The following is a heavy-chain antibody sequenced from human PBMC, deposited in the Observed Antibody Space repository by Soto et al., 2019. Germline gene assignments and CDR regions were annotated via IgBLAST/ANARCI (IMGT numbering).Heavy chain of an antibody. CDR2: IKQDGSEK. J-gene: IGHJ4*02. V-gene: IGHV3-7*01. D-gene: IGHD2-15*01. CDR1: GFTLSSYW. Sequence: EVQLVESGGGLFQPGGSLRLSCAASGFTLSSYWMSWVRQAPGKGLEWVDNIKQDGSEKYYVDSVKGRFTISRDNAKNSLYLQMNSLRAEDTAVYYCARRDCSGGSCYSDPGFGYWGQGTLVTVSS. CDR3: ARRDCSGGSCYSDPGFGY.